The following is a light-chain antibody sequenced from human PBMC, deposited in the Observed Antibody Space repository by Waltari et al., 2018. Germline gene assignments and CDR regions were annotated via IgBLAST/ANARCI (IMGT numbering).Light chain of an antibody. CDR2: TND. CDR3: GAWDDRLHGYV. V-gene: IGLV1-44*01. J-gene: IGLJ1*01. CDR1: TFNVGSNP. Sequence: QSVLTQPPSASGTPGQRVTISCSGRTFNVGSNPVSWFQQLPNMPPQLLLYTNDQRPSGVPDRFSGSKSGTSASLAISGLQSDDEADYYCGAWDDRLHGYVFGTGTKVTVI.